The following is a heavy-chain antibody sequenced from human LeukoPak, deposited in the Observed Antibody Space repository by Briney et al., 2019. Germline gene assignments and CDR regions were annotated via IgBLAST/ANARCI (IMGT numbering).Heavy chain of an antibody. CDR2: FDVIDSET. J-gene: IGHJ4*02. Sequence: ASVKVSCTVSGSSLSELSLYWVRQAPGKGLEWMGGFDVIDSETFYAQKFQGRVTMTEDSSTDTAYMELRSLTSDDTALYYCAAGRPYSLVDYWGQGTLVTVYS. CDR3: AAGRPYSLVDY. D-gene: IGHD5-18*01. V-gene: IGHV1-24*01. CDR1: GSSLSELS.